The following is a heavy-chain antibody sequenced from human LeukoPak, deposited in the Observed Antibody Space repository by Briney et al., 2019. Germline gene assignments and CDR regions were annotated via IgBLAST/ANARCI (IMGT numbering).Heavy chain of an antibody. V-gene: IGHV4-30-2*01. CDR2: IYHSGST. CDR3: ARDSGTFDY. Sequence: PSQTLSLTCAVSGGSISSGDYSWSWIRQPPGKGLEWIGYIYHSGSTYYNPSLKSRVTISVDRSKNQFSLKLSSATAADTAVYYCARDSGTFDYWGQGTLVTVSS. CDR1: GGSISSGDYS. D-gene: IGHD1-1*01. J-gene: IGHJ4*02.